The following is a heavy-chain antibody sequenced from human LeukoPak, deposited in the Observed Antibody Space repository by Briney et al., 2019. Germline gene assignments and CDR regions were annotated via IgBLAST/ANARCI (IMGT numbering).Heavy chain of an antibody. CDR2: IYYSGST. CDR1: GGSISGSSYY. D-gene: IGHD3-10*01. Sequence: SETLSLTCTVSGGSISGSSYYWGWIRQPPGKGLEWIGSIYYSGSTYYNPSLKSRVTISVDTSKNQFSLKLNSVPATDTAVYYCPRHYGPWGQGTLVTVSS. V-gene: IGHV4-39*01. J-gene: IGHJ4*02. CDR3: PRHYGP.